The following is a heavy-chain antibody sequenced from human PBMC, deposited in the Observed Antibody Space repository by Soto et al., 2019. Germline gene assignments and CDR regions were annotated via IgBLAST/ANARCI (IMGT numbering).Heavy chain of an antibody. CDR2: IIRIFGTA. D-gene: IGHD1-26*01. J-gene: IGHJ6*02. Sequence: SVKVSCKASGGTFRRLTINWVRQAPGQGLESMGGIIRIFGTANYAQKFQGRVTITADASTSTAYMELSSLRSEDTTMYYCAKDRRADWESFYYGMGVWDQGTT. CDR1: GGTFRRLT. V-gene: IGHV1-69*13. CDR3: AKDRRADWESFYYGMGV.